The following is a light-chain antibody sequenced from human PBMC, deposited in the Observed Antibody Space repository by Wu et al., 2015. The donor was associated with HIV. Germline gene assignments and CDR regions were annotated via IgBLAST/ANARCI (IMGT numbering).Light chain of an antibody. V-gene: IGKV1-17*03. Sequence: DIQMTQSPSAMSASVGDRVTITCRATQDISNYLAWFQQKPGKAPKRLIYAASTLQSAVPSRFSGSGSGTEFTLTISSXQPEDFATYYCLQYNSFPLTFGQGTKVEIK. CDR1: QDISNY. CDR2: AAS. J-gene: IGKJ1*01. CDR3: LQYNSFPLT.